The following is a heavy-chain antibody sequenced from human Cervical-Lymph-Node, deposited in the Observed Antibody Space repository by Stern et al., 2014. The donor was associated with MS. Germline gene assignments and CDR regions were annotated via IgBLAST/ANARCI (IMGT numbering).Heavy chain of an antibody. CDR3: AKADNYYGSGSYADY. J-gene: IGHJ4*02. D-gene: IGHD3-10*01. CDR2: ISWNSGTL. CDR1: GFTFDDYA. Sequence: EVQLVESGGGLVQPGRSLRLSCAASGFTFDDYAMHWVRQPPGKGLEWVSGISWNSGTLDYADSVKGRFTISRDNAKNSLYLQMNSLRAEDTALYYCAKADNYYGSGSYADYWGQGTLVTVSS. V-gene: IGHV3-9*01.